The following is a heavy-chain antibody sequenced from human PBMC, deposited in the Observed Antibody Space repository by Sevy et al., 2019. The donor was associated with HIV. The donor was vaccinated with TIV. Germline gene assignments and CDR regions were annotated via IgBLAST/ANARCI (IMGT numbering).Heavy chain of an antibody. CDR2: ISGSGGCT. D-gene: IGHD6-13*01. Sequence: GGSLRLSCAASGFTFSSYAMSWVRQAPGKGLEWVSPISGSGGCTYYVDSVKSRFTIARDNSKNTLYLQMNSLRAEDTAVYYGAGSSWGPDDAFDIWGQGTMVTVSS. CDR1: GFTFSSYA. CDR3: AGSSWGPDDAFDI. V-gene: IGHV3-23*01. J-gene: IGHJ3*02.